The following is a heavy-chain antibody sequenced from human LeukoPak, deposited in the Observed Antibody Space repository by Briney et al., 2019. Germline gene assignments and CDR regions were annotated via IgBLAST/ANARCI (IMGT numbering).Heavy chain of an antibody. CDR3: ARQGAAGKYYYYYMDI. CDR1: GFSFTSFW. J-gene: IGHJ6*03. Sequence: GESLKISCKGSGFSFTSFWIGWVRTVPGKGLGWMGILYPGDSDTRYSPSFQGQVTISADTSISTAYLQWSSLKASDTAKYYCARQGAAGKYYYYYMDIWGKGTTVTVSS. CDR2: LYPGDSDT. V-gene: IGHV5-51*01. D-gene: IGHD6-13*01.